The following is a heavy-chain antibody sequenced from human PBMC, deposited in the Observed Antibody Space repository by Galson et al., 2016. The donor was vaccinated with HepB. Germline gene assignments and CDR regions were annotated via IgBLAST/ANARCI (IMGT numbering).Heavy chain of an antibody. D-gene: IGHD3-22*01. CDR1: GGSLSSGGDS. CDR3: ARGRGASNYDPLLNRSDP. J-gene: IGHJ5*02. Sequence: TLSLTCSVSGGSLSSGGDSWNWIRQPPGKGLEWIGYIFLTGATYYNPSLESRVTISVDRSRNQFSLKVNSATAADTAIYYCARGRGASNYDPLLNRSDPWGQGTLVTVSS. V-gene: IGHV4-30-2*01. CDR2: IFLTGAT.